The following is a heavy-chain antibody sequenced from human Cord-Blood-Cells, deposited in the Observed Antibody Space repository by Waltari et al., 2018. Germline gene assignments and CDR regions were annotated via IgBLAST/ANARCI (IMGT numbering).Heavy chain of an antibody. J-gene: IGHJ4*02. CDR2: IRGSGGST. CDR1: GFTFSSYA. V-gene: IGHV3-23*01. CDR3: AKDSSKSRAYFDY. Sequence: EVQLLESGGGLVQPGGSLRLSCAASGFTFSSYAMSWVRQAPGKGLEWVSAIRGSGGSTYYADSVKGRFTISRDNSKNTLYLQMNSLRAEDTAVYYCAKDSSKSRAYFDYWGQGTLVTVSS.